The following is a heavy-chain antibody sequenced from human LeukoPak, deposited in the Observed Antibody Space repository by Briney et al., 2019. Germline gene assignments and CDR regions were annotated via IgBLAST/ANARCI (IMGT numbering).Heavy chain of an antibody. CDR2: ISYDGSSK. D-gene: IGHD6-19*01. V-gene: IGHV3-30*04. Sequence: GGSLRLSCAASGFTFGTYAMHWVRQAPGKGLEWVAVISYDGSSKYYADSVKGRFTISRDNSKNTLYLQMNSLRAEDTAVYYCARGVRIAVAGNIDYWGQGTLVTVSS. J-gene: IGHJ4*02. CDR1: GFTFGTYA. CDR3: ARGVRIAVAGNIDY.